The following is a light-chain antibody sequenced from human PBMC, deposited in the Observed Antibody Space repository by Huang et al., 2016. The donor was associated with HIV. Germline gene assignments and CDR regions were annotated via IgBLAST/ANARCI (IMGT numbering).Light chain of an antibody. J-gene: IGKJ2*01. V-gene: IGKV2-28*01. Sequence: IVMTQSPLSLPVTPGEPASISCRFSQSLLHSNGYNYLDWYLQKPGQSPQLLIYLGSNRASGVPDRFSGSGSGTDFTLKISRVEAEDVGVYYCMQALQTGYTFGQGTKLEIK. CDR3: MQALQTGYT. CDR1: QSLLHSNGYNY. CDR2: LGS.